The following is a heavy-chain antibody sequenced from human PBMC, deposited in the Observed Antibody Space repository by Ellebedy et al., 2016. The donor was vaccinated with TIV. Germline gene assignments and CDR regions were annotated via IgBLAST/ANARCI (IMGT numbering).Heavy chain of an antibody. CDR2: IYSSGST. CDR3: ARDGYHDSRGYWGYLDY. D-gene: IGHD3-22*01. V-gene: IGHV4-4*07. J-gene: IGHJ4*02. Sequence: MPSETLSLTCTVSGVSISSYYWNWIRQPAGKGLEWIGRIYSSGSTNYNPSLKSRFTMSLDTSKNQFSLKLTSVTAADTAVYYCARDGYHDSRGYWGYLDYWGQGMLVTVSS. CDR1: GVSISSYY.